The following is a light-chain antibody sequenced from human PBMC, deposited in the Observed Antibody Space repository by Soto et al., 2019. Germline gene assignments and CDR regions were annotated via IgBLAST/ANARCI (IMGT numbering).Light chain of an antibody. J-gene: IGLJ1*01. V-gene: IGLV2-8*01. Sequence: QSALTQPPSASGSPGQSVTISCTGTGSDIGGYNFVSWYQQHPGKVPKLIIYEVNKRPSGVPDRFSGSKSGNTASLTVSGLQADDDADYYCSSYAGANNPSVFGTGTKLTVL. CDR1: GSDIGGYNF. CDR2: EVN. CDR3: SSYAGANNPSV.